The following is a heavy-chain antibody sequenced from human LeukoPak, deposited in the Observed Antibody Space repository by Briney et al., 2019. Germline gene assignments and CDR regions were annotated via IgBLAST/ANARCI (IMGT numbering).Heavy chain of an antibody. CDR3: ATGFWSASNY. CDR1: GFTFSNYS. J-gene: IGHJ4*02. CDR2: ISSKSTTM. D-gene: IGHD3-3*01. Sequence: PGGSLRPSCAASGFTFSNYSMNWVRQAPGKGLEWVSYISSKSTTMYYADSVKGRFTISRDNAKNSLYLQMNSLRADDTAIYYCATGFWSASNYWGQGTLVAVSS. V-gene: IGHV3-48*01.